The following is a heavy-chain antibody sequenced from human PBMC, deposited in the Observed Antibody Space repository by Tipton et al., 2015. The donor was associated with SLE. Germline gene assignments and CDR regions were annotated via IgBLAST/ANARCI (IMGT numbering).Heavy chain of an antibody. CDR1: GGSISSYY. D-gene: IGHD2-21*02. J-gene: IGHJ4*02. V-gene: IGHV4-39*01. CDR2: IYYSGST. Sequence: TLSLTCTVSGGSISSYYWGWIRQPPGKGLEWIGSIYYSGSTYYNPSLKSRVTISVDTSKNQFSLKLSSVTATDTAVYYCATRMESGDLVYFDYWGQGTLVTVSS. CDR3: ATRMESGDLVYFDY.